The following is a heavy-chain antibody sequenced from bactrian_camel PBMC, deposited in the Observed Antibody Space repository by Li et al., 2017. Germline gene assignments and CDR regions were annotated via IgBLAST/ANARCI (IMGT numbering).Heavy chain of an antibody. CDR2: IYSDGTST. V-gene: IGHV3S7*01. CDR1: GFTFSTAV. J-gene: IGHJ6*01. CDR3: AAGTRIIVGDYCDGITA. D-gene: IGHD3*01. Sequence: HVQLVESGGGLVQPGGSLRLSCAASGFTFSTAVMSWIRQAPGKGLEWVSSIYSDGTSTSYTDSVKGRSTISQDNAKNIIYLQMSSLTPDDTAMYYCAAGTRIIVGDYCDGITAWGQGTQVTVS.